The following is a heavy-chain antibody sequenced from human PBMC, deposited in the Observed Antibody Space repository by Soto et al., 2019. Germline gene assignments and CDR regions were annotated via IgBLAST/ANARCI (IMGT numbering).Heavy chain of an antibody. CDR3: ARLEDGDPFDY. CDR1: GGSFSCYY. Sequence: SETRSLTCAVYGGSFSCYYWSWIRQPPGKGLEWIGEINHSGSTNYNPSLKSRVTISVDTSKNQFSLKLSSVTAADTAVYYCARLEDGDPFDYWGQGTLVTVSS. V-gene: IGHV4-34*01. D-gene: IGHD4-17*01. CDR2: INHSGST. J-gene: IGHJ4*02.